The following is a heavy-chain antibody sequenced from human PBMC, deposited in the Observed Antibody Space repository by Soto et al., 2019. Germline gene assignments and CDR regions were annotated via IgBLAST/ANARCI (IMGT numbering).Heavy chain of an antibody. CDR3: ARDRRSSSSFFYDY. J-gene: IGHJ4*02. D-gene: IGHD6-6*01. V-gene: IGHV1-2*04. CDR2: INPNSGGT. CDR1: GYTFTGYY. Sequence: ASVKVSCKASGYTFTGYYMHWVRQAPGQGLEWMGWINPNSGGTNYAQKFQGWVTMTRDTSISTAYMELSRLRSDDTAVYYCARDRRSSSSFFYDYWGQGTLVTAPQ.